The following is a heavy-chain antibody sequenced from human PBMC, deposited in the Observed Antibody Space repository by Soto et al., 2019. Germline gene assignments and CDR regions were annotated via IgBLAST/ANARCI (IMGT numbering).Heavy chain of an antibody. V-gene: IGHV1-18*01. CDR3: TRGAGQGSGSYD. D-gene: IGHD3-10*01. CDR1: GYIFTSYD. CDR2: VSAYNGNT. J-gene: IGHJ4*02. Sequence: QVQLVQSGAEVKKPGASVKVSCKASGYIFTSYDITWVREAPGQGLEWMGWVSAYNGNTKYAQKLQGRVTMSTDTSTSTAYMELRSLRSDDTAVYYCTRGAGQGSGSYDWGQGTLVTVSS.